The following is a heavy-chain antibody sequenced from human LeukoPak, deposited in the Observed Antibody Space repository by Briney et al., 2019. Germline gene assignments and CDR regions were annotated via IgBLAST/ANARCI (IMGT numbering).Heavy chain of an antibody. V-gene: IGHV3-7*01. CDR2: INQDGSQK. CDR1: GLTFSRYW. Sequence: GGSLRLSCGASGLTFSRYWMSWVRQAPGKGLEWVANINQDGSQKNYVDSVKGGFTISRDNAKNSLYLQVNSLRAEDTAVYYCVTGDLGDYWGQGTLVTVSS. J-gene: IGHJ4*02. CDR3: VTGDLGDY.